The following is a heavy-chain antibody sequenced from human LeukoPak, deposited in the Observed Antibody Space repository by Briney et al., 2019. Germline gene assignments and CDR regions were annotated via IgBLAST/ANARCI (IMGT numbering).Heavy chain of an antibody. V-gene: IGHV3-33*01. CDR3: ARENWNVAKHVLDI. CDR1: GFTFSGYG. Sequence: PGGSLRLSCAASGFTFSGYGMHWVRQAPGKGLDWVTAIRYDGSETAYADSVKGRFTISRDNSKNMLYLQMNSLRVEDTAIYYCARENWNVAKHVLDIRGQGTMVSVAS. CDR2: IRYDGSET. J-gene: IGHJ3*02. D-gene: IGHD1-1*01.